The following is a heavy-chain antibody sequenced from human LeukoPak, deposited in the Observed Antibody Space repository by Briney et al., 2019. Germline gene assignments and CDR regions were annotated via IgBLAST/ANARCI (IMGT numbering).Heavy chain of an antibody. D-gene: IGHD6-19*01. CDR2: INPNSGGT. V-gene: IGHV1-2*02. J-gene: IGHJ4*02. CDR1: GYTFTGYY. Sequence: ASVKVSCKASGYTFTGYYMHWVRQAPGQGLEWMGWINPNSGGTNYAQKFQGRVTMTRDTSISTAYMELSRLRSDDTAVHYCARDPGSSGWSSYWGQGTLVSVSS. CDR3: ARDPGSSGWSSY.